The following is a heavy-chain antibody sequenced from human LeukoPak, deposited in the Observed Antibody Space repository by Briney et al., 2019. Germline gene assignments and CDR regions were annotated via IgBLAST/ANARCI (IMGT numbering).Heavy chain of an antibody. CDR1: GFTFSTYS. J-gene: IGHJ4*02. V-gene: IGHV3-48*04. CDR3: ARGPASGAWLIDY. Sequence: GGSLRLSCAASGFTFSTYSMNWVRQVPGKGLEWLSYISGSSDSIDYADSVKGRFAISRDNAKNSLYLQMDSLRAEDTAVYYCARGPASGAWLIDYWGQGILVTVSS. D-gene: IGHD6-19*01. CDR2: ISGSSDSI.